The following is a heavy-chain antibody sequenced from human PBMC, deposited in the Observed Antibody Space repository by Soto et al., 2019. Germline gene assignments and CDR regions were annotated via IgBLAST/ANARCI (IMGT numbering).Heavy chain of an antibody. D-gene: IGHD6-13*01. V-gene: IGHV3-30*04. CDR2: LLYNGYTQ. CDR1: GFTFTNFG. CDR3: ARAPNVSSWPYYFEN. J-gene: IGHJ4*02. Sequence: QVQLVESGGGVVQPGRSLRLSCAASGFTFTNFGLHWVRQAPDKGLEWVAVLLYNGYTQYYADSVKGRFTISGDNSKNTLYLQMDSLQLEDTAVYSGARAPNVSSWPYYFENWVLGTLVGVSS.